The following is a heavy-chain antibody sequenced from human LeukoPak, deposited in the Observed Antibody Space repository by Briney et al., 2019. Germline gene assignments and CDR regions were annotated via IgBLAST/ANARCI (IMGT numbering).Heavy chain of an antibody. CDR2: ISWNSGSI. D-gene: IGHD3-16*02. J-gene: IGHJ3*02. Sequence: GGSLRLSCAASGFTFDDYAMHWVRQAPGKGVEWVSGISWNSGSIGYADSVKGRFTISRDNAKNSLYLQMNSLRAEDMALYYCAKGVVRLGELSSPGYAFDIWGQGTMVTVSS. CDR1: GFTFDDYA. CDR3: AKGVVRLGELSSPGYAFDI. V-gene: IGHV3-9*03.